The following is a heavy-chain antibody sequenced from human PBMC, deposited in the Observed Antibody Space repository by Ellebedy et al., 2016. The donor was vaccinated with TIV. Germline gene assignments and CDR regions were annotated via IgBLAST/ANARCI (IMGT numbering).Heavy chain of an antibody. CDR3: ARGRVLGGSYDY. Sequence: GESLKISXEASGFMFSDYAMHWVRQAPGKGLEYVSAISSSGGGKYYADSVKGRFTISRDNSKNTLYLQMGSLRVEDMAVYFCARGRVLGGSYDYWGQGALVTVSS. D-gene: IGHD1-26*01. CDR1: GFMFSDYA. V-gene: IGHV3-64*02. J-gene: IGHJ4*02. CDR2: ISSSGGGK.